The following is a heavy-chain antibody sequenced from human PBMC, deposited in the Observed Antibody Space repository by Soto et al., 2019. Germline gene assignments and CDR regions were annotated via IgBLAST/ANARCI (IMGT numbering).Heavy chain of an antibody. CDR2: IGAYNGNT. D-gene: IGHD1-26*01. V-gene: IGHV1-18*01. Sequence: QVQLVQSGAEVKKPGASVKVSCKASGYIFASYGISWVRQAPGQGLEWMGWIGAYNGNTNDAQKPQGRVTMSTDTSTSTAYMELRSLRSVDTAVYYCGRSVGLSYAMDVWGQGTTVTVSS. CDR3: GRSVGLSYAMDV. J-gene: IGHJ6*02. CDR1: GYIFASYG.